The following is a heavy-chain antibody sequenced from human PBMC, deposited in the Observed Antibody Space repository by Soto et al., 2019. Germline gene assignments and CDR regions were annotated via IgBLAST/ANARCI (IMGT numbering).Heavy chain of an antibody. D-gene: IGHD3-16*01. Sequence: GGSLRLSCAASGFTFSSYGMHWVRQAPGKGLEWVAVISYDGSNKYYADSVKGRFTISRDNSKNTLYLQMNSLRAEDTAVYYCAKDRGRWGIRTAFIFDYWGQGTLVTVSS. CDR3: AKDRGRWGIRTAFIFDY. V-gene: IGHV3-30*18. CDR1: GFTFSSYG. CDR2: ISYDGSNK. J-gene: IGHJ4*02.